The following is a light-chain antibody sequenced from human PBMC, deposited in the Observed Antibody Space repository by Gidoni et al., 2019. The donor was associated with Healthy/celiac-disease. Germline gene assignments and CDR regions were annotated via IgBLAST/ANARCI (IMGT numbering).Light chain of an antibody. Sequence: AIQMTQSPSSLSASVGGRVTITCRASQGSRNDLGWYQQKPGKAPKLLIYAASSLQSGVPSRFSGSGSGTDFTLTISSLQPEDFATYYCLQDYNYPYTFGQGTKLEIK. CDR1: QGSRND. CDR3: LQDYNYPYT. CDR2: AAS. V-gene: IGKV1-6*01. J-gene: IGKJ2*01.